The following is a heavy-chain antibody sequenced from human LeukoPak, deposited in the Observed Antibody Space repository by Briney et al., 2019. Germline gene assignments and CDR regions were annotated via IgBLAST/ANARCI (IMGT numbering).Heavy chain of an antibody. J-gene: IGHJ4*02. CDR1: GFAFSSYW. Sequence: PGGSLRLSRAASGFAFSSYWMSWVRQAPGKGLEWVANIKQDGSEKYYVESVKGRFTISRDNAKNSLYLQMNSLRAEDTAVYCCARDDLLDYWGQGTLVTVSS. CDR2: IKQDGSEK. CDR3: ARDDLLDY. V-gene: IGHV3-7*01.